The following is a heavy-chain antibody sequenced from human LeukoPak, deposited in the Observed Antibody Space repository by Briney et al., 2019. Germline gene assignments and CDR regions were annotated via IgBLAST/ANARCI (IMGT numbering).Heavy chain of an antibody. CDR3: AKASRQGAVASPLDY. D-gene: IGHD6-19*01. Sequence: GGSLRHSCAASGFIFSKFWMSWVRQAPGKGLEWVAKMNQDGSEKYYVDSVKGRFTISRDNSKDTVFLQMNSLRAEDTAVYYCAKASRQGAVASPLDYWGQGTLVTVSS. CDR2: MNQDGSEK. J-gene: IGHJ4*02. V-gene: IGHV3-7*05. CDR1: GFIFSKFW.